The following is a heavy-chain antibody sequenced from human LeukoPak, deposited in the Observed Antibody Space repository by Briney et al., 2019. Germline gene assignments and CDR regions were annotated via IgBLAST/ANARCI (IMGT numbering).Heavy chain of an antibody. V-gene: IGHV4-39*07. CDR1: GGSINSGDSY. CDR3: VKPPKYSPPACLRP. CDR2: IYYTGSS. J-gene: IGHJ4*01. D-gene: IGHD2-21*01. Sequence: SETLSLTCTVSGGSINSGDSYWGWIRQPPGKGLEWVATIYYTGSSYYNPSLKTRVSMSIDTSTNQFSLKVTSVTAADTALQYLVKPPKYSPPACLRPRGQGTPGNGSS.